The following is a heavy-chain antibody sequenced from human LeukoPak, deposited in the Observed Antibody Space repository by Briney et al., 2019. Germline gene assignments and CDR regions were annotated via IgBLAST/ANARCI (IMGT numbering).Heavy chain of an antibody. CDR2: INHSGST. V-gene: IGHV4-34*01. Sequence: SETLSLTCAVYGGSFSGYYWSWIRQPPGKGLEWIGEINHSGSTNYNPSLKSRVTIPVDTSKNQFSLKLSSVTAADTAVYYCARSIAARLAVWDFDYWGQGTLVTVSP. CDR3: ARSIAARLAVWDFDY. J-gene: IGHJ4*02. D-gene: IGHD6-6*01. CDR1: GGSFSGYY.